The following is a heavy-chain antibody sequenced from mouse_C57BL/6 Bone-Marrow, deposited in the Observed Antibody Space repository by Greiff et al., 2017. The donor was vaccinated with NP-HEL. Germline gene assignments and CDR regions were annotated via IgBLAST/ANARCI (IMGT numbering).Heavy chain of an antibody. Sequence: VQRVESGPGLVQPSQSLSITCTVSGFSLTSYGVHWVRQPPGKGLEWLGVIWSGGSTDYNAAFISRLSISKDNSKSQVFFKMNSLQADDTAIYYCAKNKGSSLYWYFDVWGTGTTVTVSS. CDR2: IWSGGST. CDR3: AKNKGSSLYWYFDV. J-gene: IGHJ1*03. CDR1: GFSLTSYG. D-gene: IGHD1-1*01. V-gene: IGHV2-4*01.